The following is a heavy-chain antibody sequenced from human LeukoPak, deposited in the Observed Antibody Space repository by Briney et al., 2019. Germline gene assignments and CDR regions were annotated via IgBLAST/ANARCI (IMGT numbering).Heavy chain of an antibody. CDR1: GGSISSHY. D-gene: IGHD5-18*01. CDR3: ATIKRGSIFGYFDF. CDR2: LFDSVNT. Sequence: KPSETLSLTCTVSGGSISSHYWSWIRQPPGKGLGWIAYLFDSVNTKDNPSLQSRLTLSADTSKNQFSLRLSSVTAADTAVYYCATIKRGSIFGYFDFWGQGTKVTVSS. J-gene: IGHJ4*02. V-gene: IGHV4-59*11.